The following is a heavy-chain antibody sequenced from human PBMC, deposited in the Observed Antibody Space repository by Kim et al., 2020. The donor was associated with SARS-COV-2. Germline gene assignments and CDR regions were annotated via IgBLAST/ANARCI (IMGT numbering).Heavy chain of an antibody. CDR3: ATRNDSSGYYYPHGMDV. J-gene: IGHJ6*02. D-gene: IGHD3-22*01. CDR1: GGSISSSSYY. V-gene: IGHV4-39*01. CDR2: IYYSGST. Sequence: SETLSLTCTVSGGSISSSSYYWDWIRQPPGKGLEWIGSIYYSGSTYYNPSLKSRVTISVDTSKNQFSLKLSSVTAADTAVYYCATRNDSSGYYYPHGMDVWGQGTTVTVSS.